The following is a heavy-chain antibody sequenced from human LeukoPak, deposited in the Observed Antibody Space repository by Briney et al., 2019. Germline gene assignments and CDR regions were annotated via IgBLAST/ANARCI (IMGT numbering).Heavy chain of an antibody. Sequence: PGGSLRLSCAASGFTFSSYAMSWVRQAPGMGPAWVSAISGSGGSTYYADSVKGRFTISRDTSKNTLYLQMNSLRAEDTAVYCCARGRYYDNSVYYYFDYWGQGTLVTVSS. J-gene: IGHJ4*02. D-gene: IGHD3-22*01. V-gene: IGHV3-23*01. CDR1: GFTFSSYA. CDR2: ISGSGGST. CDR3: ARGRYYDNSVYYYFDY.